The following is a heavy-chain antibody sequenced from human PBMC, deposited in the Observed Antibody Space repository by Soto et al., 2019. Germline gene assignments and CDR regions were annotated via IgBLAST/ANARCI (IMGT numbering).Heavy chain of an antibody. D-gene: IGHD3-10*01. CDR3: ARDWVGTFYGSESPAYMDV. Sequence: QVQLVQSGAEVKKPGASVKVSCKASGYTFTSYYMHWVRQAPGQGLEWMGIINPSGGSTSYAQKFQGRVTVTRGTYTSTVYMELSRLRSEDTAVYYCARDWVGTFYGSESPAYMDVWGKGTTVTVSS. V-gene: IGHV1-46*03. J-gene: IGHJ6*03. CDR1: GYTFTSYY. CDR2: INPSGGST.